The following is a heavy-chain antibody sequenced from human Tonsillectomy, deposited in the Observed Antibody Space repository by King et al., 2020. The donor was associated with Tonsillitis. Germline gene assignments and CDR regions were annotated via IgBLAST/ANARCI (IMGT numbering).Heavy chain of an antibody. CDR2: IIPSFGST. J-gene: IGHJ6*02. D-gene: IGHD3-3*01. V-gene: IGHV1-69*06. CDR1: GGTFSNYA. Sequence: VQLVQSGAGLKKPGASLQVSCKASGGTFSNYAISWVRQAPGKGLEWMGGIIPSFGSTNYAQKFQGRVTITADKSTSTDYMELSSLRSEDTAVYYCARNPAPPGFLAWDPDYYYYGMDVWGQGTTVTVPS. CDR3: ARNPAPPGFLAWDPDYYYYGMDV.